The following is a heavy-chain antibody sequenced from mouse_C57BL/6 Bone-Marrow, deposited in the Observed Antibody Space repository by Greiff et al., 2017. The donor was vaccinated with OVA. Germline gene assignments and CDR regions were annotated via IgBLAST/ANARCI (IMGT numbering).Heavy chain of an antibody. D-gene: IGHD2-3*01. Sequence: VQLQQPGAELVKPGASVKLSCEASGYTFTSYWMHWVKQRPGRGLEWIGRIDPNSGGTKYNEKFKSKATLTVDKPSSTAYMQLSSLTSEDSAVYYCARGVYDGYYGGLLDYWGQGTTLTVSS. CDR1: GYTFTSYW. V-gene: IGHV1-72*01. CDR3: ARGVYDGYYGGLLDY. J-gene: IGHJ2*01. CDR2: IDPNSGGT.